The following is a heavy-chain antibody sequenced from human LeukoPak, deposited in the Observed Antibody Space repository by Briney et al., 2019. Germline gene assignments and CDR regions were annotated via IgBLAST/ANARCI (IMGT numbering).Heavy chain of an antibody. CDR1: GGSISSGDYY. CDR2: IYHSGST. V-gene: IGHV4-30-2*03. Sequence: SQTLSLTCTVSGGSISSGDYYWSWIRQPPGKGLEWIGTIYHSGSTYYNPSLKSRVTISVDTSKNHFSLKLSSVTAADTAVYYCARQIVENYDIWPGYYYWGQGALVTVSS. D-gene: IGHD3-9*01. J-gene: IGHJ4*02. CDR3: ARQIVENYDIWPGYYY.